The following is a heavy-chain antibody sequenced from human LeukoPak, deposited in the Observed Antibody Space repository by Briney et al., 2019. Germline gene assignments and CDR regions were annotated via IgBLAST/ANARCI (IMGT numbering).Heavy chain of an antibody. V-gene: IGHV4-39*07. D-gene: IGHD5-12*01. CDR2: INHSGST. J-gene: IGHJ6*03. CDR1: GGSISTSNYY. Sequence: SETLSLTCIVSGGSISTSNYYWGWIRQPPGKGLEWIGEINHSGSTNYNPSLKSRVTISVDTSKNQFSLKLSSVTAADTALYYCARGGGWLRYYYMDVWGKGTTVTVSS. CDR3: ARGGGWLRYYYMDV.